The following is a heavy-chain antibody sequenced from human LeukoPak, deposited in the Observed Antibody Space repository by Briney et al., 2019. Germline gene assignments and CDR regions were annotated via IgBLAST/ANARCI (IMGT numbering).Heavy chain of an antibody. CDR1: GYTFTSYA. Sequence: EASVKVSCTASGYTFTSYAMHWVRQAPGQRLEWMGWINAGNGNTKYSQKFQGRVTITRDTSASTAYMELSILRSDDTAVYYCAREGELYALDYWGQGTLVTVSS. V-gene: IGHV1-3*01. D-gene: IGHD3-16*01. CDR3: AREGELYALDY. CDR2: INAGNGNT. J-gene: IGHJ4*02.